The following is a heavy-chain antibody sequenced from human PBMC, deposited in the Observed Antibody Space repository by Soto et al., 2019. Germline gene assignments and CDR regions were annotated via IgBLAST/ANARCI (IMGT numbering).Heavy chain of an antibody. D-gene: IGHD3-22*01. J-gene: IGHJ4*02. CDR1: GYSFTNFA. Sequence: QVPLVQSGSEMKKPGASVKVSCKASGYSFTNFAMNWVRQAPGQGLEWMGWINTNTGRPSYAQGNTGRFVFSMDLAVNTAYLHIYSLEAEDTAVYYCARAVNFYETGGYFDYWGQGTLVTVSS. V-gene: IGHV7-4-1*01. CDR2: INTNTGRP. CDR3: ARAVNFYETGGYFDY.